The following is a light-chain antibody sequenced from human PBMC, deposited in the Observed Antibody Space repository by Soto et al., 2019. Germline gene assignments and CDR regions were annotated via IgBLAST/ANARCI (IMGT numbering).Light chain of an antibody. J-gene: IGLJ1*01. V-gene: IGLV1-40*01. CDR3: QSYDSSLSGYV. CDR2: GNS. CDR1: SSNIGAGYD. Sequence: QSVLTQPPSVSGAPGQRVTISCTGSSSNIGAGYDEHWYQQLPGTAPKLLIYGNSNRPSGVPDRFSGSKSGTSASLAITGLKAEDEADYYCQSYDSSLSGYVFGTGTKVTVL.